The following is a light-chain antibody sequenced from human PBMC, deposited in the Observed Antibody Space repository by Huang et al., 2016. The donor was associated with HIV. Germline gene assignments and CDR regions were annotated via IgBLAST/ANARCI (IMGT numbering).Light chain of an antibody. J-gene: IGKJ2*01. V-gene: IGKV3-15*01. CDR1: QSVSTN. CDR3: QHYDYRPPVT. Sequence: EIVMTQSPATLSVSPGERTTLSCRASQSVSTNLAWYQLKPGQAPRLLIYGASTRATGVPARFSCSVSGTEFTLTISSLQSEDFAVYYCQHYDYRPPVTFGQGTKLEIK. CDR2: GAS.